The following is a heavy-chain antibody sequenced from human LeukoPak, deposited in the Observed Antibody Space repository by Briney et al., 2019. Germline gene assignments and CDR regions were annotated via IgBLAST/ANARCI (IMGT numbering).Heavy chain of an antibody. CDR2: IYSGGST. D-gene: IGHD3-22*01. V-gene: IGHV3-53*01. CDR3: ARPYYYDSSGYYYDY. CDR1: GFTVSSNY. J-gene: IGHJ4*02. Sequence: VGSLRLSCAASGFTVSSNYMSWVRQAPGKGLEWVSVIYSGGSTYYADSVKGRFTISRDNSKNTLYLQMNSLRAEDTAVYYCARPYYYDSSGYYYDYWGQGTLVTVSS.